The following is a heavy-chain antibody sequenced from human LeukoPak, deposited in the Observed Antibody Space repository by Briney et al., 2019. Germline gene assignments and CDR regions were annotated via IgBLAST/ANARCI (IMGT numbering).Heavy chain of an antibody. CDR1: GYTFTTYY. CDR3: ARSTDGYSGNYYSG. V-gene: IGHV1-46*01. Sequence: ASVKVSCKASGYTFTTYYLHWVRQAPGHALEWMGTINPSSGSTTYAQKFQGRVTMTRDTSTSTVYMELSSLRSDDTAVYYCARSTDGYSGNYYSGWGPGTTVTVSS. D-gene: IGHD5-24*01. CDR2: INPSSGST. J-gene: IGHJ6*02.